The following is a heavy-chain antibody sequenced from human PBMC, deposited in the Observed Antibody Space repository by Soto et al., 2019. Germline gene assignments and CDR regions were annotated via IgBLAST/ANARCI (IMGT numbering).Heavy chain of an antibody. CDR1: GGSISSGDYY. V-gene: IGHV4-30-4*01. CDR3: ARDARDYYGSGGYYYGMDV. Sequence: SETLSLTCTVSGGSISSGDYYWGWIRQPPGKGLEWIGYIYYSGSTYYNPSLKSRVTISVDTSKNQFSLKLSSVTAAATAVYYCARDARDYYGSGGYYYGMDVWGQGTTVTVSS. CDR2: IYYSGST. J-gene: IGHJ6*02. D-gene: IGHD3-10*01.